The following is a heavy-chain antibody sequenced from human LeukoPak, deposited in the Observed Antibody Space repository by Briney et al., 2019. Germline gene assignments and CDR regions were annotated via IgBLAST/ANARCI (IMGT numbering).Heavy chain of an antibody. V-gene: IGHV3-48*01. CDR2: ISSSSSTI. J-gene: IGHJ4*02. CDR3: ARDKGAIVVVPAAILFASPFDY. D-gene: IGHD2-2*02. Sequence: GGSLRLSCAASGFTFSSYSMNWVRQAPGKGLEWVSYISSSSSTIYYADSVKGRFTISRDNAKNSLYLQMNSLRAEDTAVYYCARDKGAIVVVPAAILFASPFDYWGQGTLVTVSS. CDR1: GFTFSSYS.